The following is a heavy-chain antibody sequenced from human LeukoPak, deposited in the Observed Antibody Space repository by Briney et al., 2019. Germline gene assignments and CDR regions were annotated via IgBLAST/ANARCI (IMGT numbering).Heavy chain of an antibody. J-gene: IGHJ4*02. V-gene: IGHV3-23*01. Sequence: GGSLRLSCAASAFTFSSYAMGWVRQAPGKGLEWVSTTHGSSDTTYYADSVKGRFTISRDNSKNTLFLQMNSLRAEDTAVYYCARISGSRAWDFDYWGQGTLVTVSS. CDR1: AFTFSSYA. CDR3: ARISGSRAWDFDY. CDR2: THGSSDTT. D-gene: IGHD1-26*01.